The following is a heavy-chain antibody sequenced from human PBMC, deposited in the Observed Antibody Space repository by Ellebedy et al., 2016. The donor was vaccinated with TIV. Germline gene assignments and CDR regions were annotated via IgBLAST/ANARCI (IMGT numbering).Heavy chain of an antibody. V-gene: IGHV3-33*01. Sequence: PGGSLRLSCTASGFTFSRYGMPWVRQAPGKGLEWVAVIWYDGSNKYYADSVKGRFTISRDNSKNTLYLQMNSLRAEDTAVYYCARDEPGTAAPDAFDIWGQGTMVTVSS. CDR1: GFTFSRYG. J-gene: IGHJ3*02. CDR2: IWYDGSNK. D-gene: IGHD6-25*01. CDR3: ARDEPGTAAPDAFDI.